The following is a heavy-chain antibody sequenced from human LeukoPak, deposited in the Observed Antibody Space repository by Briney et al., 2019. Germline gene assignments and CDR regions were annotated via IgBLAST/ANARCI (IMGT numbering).Heavy chain of an antibody. CDR3: ARERSTSRAFDI. D-gene: IGHD2-2*01. Sequence: ASVKVSCKASGYSFTDYYIHCVRQAPGQGLEWVGIINPSGGSTTYAPKFQGRVAMTRDMSTSKVYMELSSLRSEDTDLYDCARERSTSRAFDIWGQGTMVTVSS. J-gene: IGHJ3*02. CDR2: INPSGGST. CDR1: GYSFTDYY. V-gene: IGHV1-46*01.